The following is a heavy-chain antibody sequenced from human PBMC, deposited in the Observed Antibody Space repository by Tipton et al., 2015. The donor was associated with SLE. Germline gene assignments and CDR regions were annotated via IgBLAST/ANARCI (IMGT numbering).Heavy chain of an antibody. D-gene: IGHD2-2*02. J-gene: IGHJ4*02. Sequence: TLSLTCTVSGGSVSSGSYYWAWIRQPPGKGPEWIGTIYYSGSTSYNPSLKSRVTISVDTSKNQFSLKLTSVTAADTAVYYCARDFVHCTTTSCYTGKFDYWGQGTLVTVSS. V-gene: IGHV4-39*07. CDR3: ARDFVHCTTTSCYTGKFDY. CDR1: GGSVSSGSYY. CDR2: IYYSGST.